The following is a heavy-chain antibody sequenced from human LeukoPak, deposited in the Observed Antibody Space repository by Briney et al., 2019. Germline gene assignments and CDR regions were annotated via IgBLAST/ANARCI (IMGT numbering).Heavy chain of an antibody. Sequence: GGSLRLSCAASGFTFSSFAMSWIRQAPGKGLEWVSSIDKIGVGTYYADSVRGRFTISRDNSKNTLFLQMNSLRAEDSAVYYCAKGSNNYPDNFDYWGQGTLVTVSS. D-gene: IGHD1-1*01. CDR3: AKGSNNYPDNFDY. V-gene: IGHV3-23*01. CDR1: GFTFSSFA. CDR2: IDKIGVGT. J-gene: IGHJ4*02.